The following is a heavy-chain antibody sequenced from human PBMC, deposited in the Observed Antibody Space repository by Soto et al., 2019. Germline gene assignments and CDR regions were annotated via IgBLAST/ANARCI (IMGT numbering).Heavy chain of an antibody. V-gene: IGHV3-7*01. CDR3: ARAMTRGYSTYWPLDY. CDR2: IKRDGGET. D-gene: IGHD6-13*01. CDR1: GFTFDSYS. J-gene: IGHJ4*02. Sequence: EVPLVESGGGLVQPGGSLRLSCAASGFTFDSYSMSWVRQAPGKGREWVANIKRDGGETYYVDSVKGRFTISRDNAKHSVYLQMNSLRADDTAVYYCARAMTRGYSTYWPLDYWGQGTLVSVSS.